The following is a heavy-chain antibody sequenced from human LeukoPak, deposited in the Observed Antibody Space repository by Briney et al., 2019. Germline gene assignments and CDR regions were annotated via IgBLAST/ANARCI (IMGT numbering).Heavy chain of an antibody. CDR2: IWYDGSNK. D-gene: IGHD1-14*01. J-gene: IGHJ4*02. CDR1: GFTFSSYG. CDR3: ARDHLLTDNLPRFDY. Sequence: GGSLRLSCAASGFTFSSYGMHWVRQAPGKGLEWVAVIWYDGSNKYYADSVKGRFTISRDNSKNTLYLQMNSLRAEDTAVYYCARDHLLTDNLPRFDYWGQGTLVTVSS. V-gene: IGHV3-33*01.